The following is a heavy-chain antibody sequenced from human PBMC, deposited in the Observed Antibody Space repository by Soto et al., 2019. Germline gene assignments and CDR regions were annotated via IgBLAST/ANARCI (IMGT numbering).Heavy chain of an antibody. V-gene: IGHV3-21*01. CDR2: ISSSSSYI. Sequence: ESGGGLVKPGGSLRLSCAASGFTFSSYSMNWVRQAPGKGLEWVSSISSSSSYIYYADSVKGRFTISRDNAKNSLYLQMNSLRAEDTAVYYCARVGGDDSYFDYWGQGTLVTVSS. D-gene: IGHD4-17*01. CDR1: GFTFSSYS. J-gene: IGHJ4*02. CDR3: ARVGGDDSYFDY.